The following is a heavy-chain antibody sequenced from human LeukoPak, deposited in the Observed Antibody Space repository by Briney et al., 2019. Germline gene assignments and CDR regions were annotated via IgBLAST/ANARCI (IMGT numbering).Heavy chain of an antibody. J-gene: IGHJ4*02. D-gene: IGHD3-10*01. CDR3: ARDSFDHGSGAGYFDY. CDR1: GFTVSSNY. V-gene: IGHV3-66*01. CDR2: IYIGGRQ. Sequence: GGSLRLSCAASGFTVSSNYMSWVRQPPGKGLEWVSVIYIGGRQYYADSVTGRFTISRDNSKNTLYLQMNSLRAEDTAVYYCARDSFDHGSGAGYFDYWGQGTLVTVSS.